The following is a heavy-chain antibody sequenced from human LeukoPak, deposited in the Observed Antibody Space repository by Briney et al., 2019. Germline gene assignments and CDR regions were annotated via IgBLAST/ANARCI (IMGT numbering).Heavy chain of an antibody. CDR1: GGSISSGGYY. D-gene: IGHD2-15*01. V-gene: IGHV4-31*03. Sequence: SQTLSLTCTVSGGSISSGGYYWSWIRQHPGKGLEWLGYIYYSGSTYYNPSLKSRVTISVDTSKKQFSLNLSSVTAADTAVYYCARARNVGPENFDLWGRGTLVTVSS. J-gene: IGHJ2*01. CDR2: IYYSGST. CDR3: ARARNVGPENFDL.